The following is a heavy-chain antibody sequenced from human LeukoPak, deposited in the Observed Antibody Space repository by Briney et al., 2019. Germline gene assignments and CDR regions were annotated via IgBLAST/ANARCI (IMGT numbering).Heavy chain of an antibody. D-gene: IGHD5-18*01. CDR1: GGSISSGDYY. CDR2: VYHSGST. J-gene: IGHJ4*02. CDR3: AKDPHTAIGN. Sequence: SQTLSLTCTVSGGSISSGDYYWSWVRQPPGKGLEWVGEVYHSGSTNYNPSLKSRVTISVDKSKNQFSLRLSSVTAADTAVYYCAKDPHTAIGNWGQGSLVTVSS. V-gene: IGHV4-30-4*01.